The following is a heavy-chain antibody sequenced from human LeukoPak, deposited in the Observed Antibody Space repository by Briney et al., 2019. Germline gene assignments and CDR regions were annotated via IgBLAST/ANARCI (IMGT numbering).Heavy chain of an antibody. Sequence: GGSLRLSCAASGFTFSSYGMHWVRQAPGKGLEWVAIIAYDGSNKYYADSVRGRFTISRDNSKHTLYLHMNSLRGEDTAMYYCARTYYHDGSGFYPDYWGQGTLVTVSS. D-gene: IGHD3-22*01. CDR1: GFTFSSYG. CDR2: IAYDGSNK. J-gene: IGHJ4*02. CDR3: ARTYYHDGSGFYPDY. V-gene: IGHV3-30*03.